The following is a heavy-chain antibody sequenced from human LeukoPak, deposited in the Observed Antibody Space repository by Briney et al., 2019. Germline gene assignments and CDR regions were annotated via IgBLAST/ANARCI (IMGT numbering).Heavy chain of an antibody. CDR2: INSDGSDT. Sequence: GGSLRLSCAASGFTFNRYRMHWVRQAPGKGLVWVSRINSDGSDTSYADSVKGRFTISRDNAKNTLYLQMNSLRADDTAVYYCARGPAYHFDYWGQGTLVTVSS. V-gene: IGHV3-74*01. J-gene: IGHJ4*02. CDR3: ARGPAYHFDY. CDR1: GFTFNRYR.